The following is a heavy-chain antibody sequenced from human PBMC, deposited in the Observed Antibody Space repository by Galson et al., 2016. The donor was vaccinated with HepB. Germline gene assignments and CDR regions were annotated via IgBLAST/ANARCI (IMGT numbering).Heavy chain of an antibody. D-gene: IGHD6-19*01. CDR3: AKGFTAVAGPLRTAPGH. J-gene: IGHJ4*02. CDR1: GFNFEDYA. CDR2: INWNGRSV. V-gene: IGHV3-9*01. Sequence: SLRLSCAASGFNFEDYAMHWVRQAPGKGLEWVSGINWNGRSVEYAGSAKGRFTISRDNAKKALFLQMNSLRPEDTAFYYCAKGFTAVAGPLRTAPGHWGQGTVVIVSS.